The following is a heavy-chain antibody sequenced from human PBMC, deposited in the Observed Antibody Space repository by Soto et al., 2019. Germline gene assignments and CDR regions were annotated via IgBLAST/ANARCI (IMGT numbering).Heavy chain of an antibody. V-gene: IGHV3-66*01. D-gene: IGHD2-15*01. CDR1: GFTVSSKY. J-gene: IGHJ6*03. CDR3: TRDDVHCSGGRCYGIALDV. CDR2: IQSGGNT. Sequence: EVQLVESGGGLVQPGGSLRLSCAASGFTVSSKYMSWVRQAPGKGLEWVSLIQSGGNTYYAGSVKGRFTISRDNSENTVFLQMNSRRVEDTALYYWTRDDVHCSGGRCYGIALDVWGKGTTVTVS.